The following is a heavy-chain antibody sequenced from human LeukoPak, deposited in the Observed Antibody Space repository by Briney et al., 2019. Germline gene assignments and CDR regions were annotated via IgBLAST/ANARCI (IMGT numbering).Heavy chain of an antibody. CDR3: ARAGYSYGYEGYYYYYMDV. CDR1: GYTFTSYY. V-gene: IGHV1-46*01. D-gene: IGHD5-18*01. Sequence: ASVKVSCKASGYTFTSYYMHWVRQAPGQGLEWMGIINPSGGSASYAQKFQGRVTMTRDMSTSTVYMELSSLRSEDTAVYYCARAGYSYGYEGYYYYYMDVWGKGTTVTVSS. J-gene: IGHJ6*03. CDR2: INPSGGSA.